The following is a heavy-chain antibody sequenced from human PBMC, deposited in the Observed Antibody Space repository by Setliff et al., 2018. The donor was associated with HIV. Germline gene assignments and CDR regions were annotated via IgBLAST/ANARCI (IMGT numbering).Heavy chain of an antibody. D-gene: IGHD5-12*01. Sequence: SETLSLTCAVSGGSISSSNWWSWVRQPPGKGLEWIGEIYHSGSTNYNPSLKSRFTISRDNSKNTLYLQMNSLRAEDTAVYYCAKDRRQWLRFELSWFDPWGQGTLVTVSS. V-gene: IGHV4-4*02. CDR3: AKDRRQWLRFELSWFDP. CDR1: GGSISSSNW. J-gene: IGHJ5*02. CDR2: IYHSGST.